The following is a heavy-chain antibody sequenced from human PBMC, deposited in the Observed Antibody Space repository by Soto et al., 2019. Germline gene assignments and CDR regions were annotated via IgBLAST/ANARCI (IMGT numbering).Heavy chain of an antibody. CDR3: ARAPGYCSSTSCYNEDAFDI. Sequence: PGGSLRLSCAASGFTFSSYSMNWVRQAPGKGLEWVSSISSSSSYIYYADSVKGRFTISRDNAKNSLYLQMNSLRAEDTAVYYCARAPGYCSSTSCYNEDAFDIWGQGTMVTVSS. CDR1: GFTFSSYS. CDR2: ISSSSSYI. V-gene: IGHV3-21*01. J-gene: IGHJ3*02. D-gene: IGHD2-2*02.